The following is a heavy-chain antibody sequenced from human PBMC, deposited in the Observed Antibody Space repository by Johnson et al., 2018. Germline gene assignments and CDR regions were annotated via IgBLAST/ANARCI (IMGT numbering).Heavy chain of an antibody. Sequence: QVQLVESGAEVKKPGASVKVSCKASGYTFTSYDINWVRQATGQGLEWMGWMNPNSGNTGYAQKFQGRVTMTRNTSISTAYMELSSRRSEDTAVYYCARVFELGYSYGSPDYYYGMDVWGQGTTVTVSS. CDR2: MNPNSGNT. J-gene: IGHJ6*02. V-gene: IGHV1-8*01. D-gene: IGHD5-18*01. CDR3: ARVFELGYSYGSPDYYYGMDV. CDR1: GYTFTSYD.